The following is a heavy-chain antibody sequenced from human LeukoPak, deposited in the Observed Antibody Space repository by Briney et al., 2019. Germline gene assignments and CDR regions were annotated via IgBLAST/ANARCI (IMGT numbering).Heavy chain of an antibody. CDR2: MSYSGRT. D-gene: IGHD3-16*02. V-gene: IGHV4-39*07. Sequence: PSETLSLTCTVSGGSISISNYYWGWIRQPPGKGLEWIGSMSYSGRTYYNPSLKTRVTVSLDTSKNQFSLKLSSVTAADTAVYYCAREQRLSDDAFDIWGQGTMVTVSS. CDR1: GGSISISNYY. J-gene: IGHJ3*02. CDR3: AREQRLSDDAFDI.